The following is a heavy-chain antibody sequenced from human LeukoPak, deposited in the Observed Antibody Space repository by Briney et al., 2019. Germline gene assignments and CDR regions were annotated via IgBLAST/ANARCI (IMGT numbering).Heavy chain of an antibody. V-gene: IGHV3-48*04. J-gene: IGHJ3*02. Sequence: PGGSLRLSCAASGFTFSSHRMNWVRQTPGKGLEWLSYISSTSGSTYYADSVKGRFTISRDNGKNSLYLQMNGLRAEDTAVYYCARNLGYYDPSGPDASDIWGQGTVVTLSS. CDR2: ISSTSGST. D-gene: IGHD3-22*01. CDR3: ARNLGYYDPSGPDASDI. CDR1: GFTFSSHR.